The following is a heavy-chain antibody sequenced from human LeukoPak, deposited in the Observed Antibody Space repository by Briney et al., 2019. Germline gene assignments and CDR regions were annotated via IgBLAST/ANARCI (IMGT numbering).Heavy chain of an antibody. CDR3: ARVGCSSTSCYTVDV. V-gene: IGHV4-31*03. CDR2: IYYSGST. D-gene: IGHD2-2*02. CDR1: GGSISSGGYY. J-gene: IGHJ6*04. Sequence: PSQTLSLTCTVSGGSISSGGYYWRWIRQHPGKGLEWIGYIYYSGSTYYNPSLKSRVTISVDTSKNQFSLKLSSVTAADTAVYYCARVGCSSTSCYTVDVWGKGTTVTVSS.